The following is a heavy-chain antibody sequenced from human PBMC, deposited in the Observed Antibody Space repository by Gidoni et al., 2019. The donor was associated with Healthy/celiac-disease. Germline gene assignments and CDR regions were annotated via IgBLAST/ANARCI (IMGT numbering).Heavy chain of an antibody. D-gene: IGHD5-18*01. Sequence: RQPPGKGLEWIGYIYYSGSTNYNPSLKSRVTISVDTSKNQFSLKLSSVTAADTAVYYCAALYSYGYKLMMEKNYFDYWGQGTLVTVSS. CDR3: AALYSYGYKLMMEKNYFDY. V-gene: IGHV4-59*08. J-gene: IGHJ4*02. CDR2: IYYSGST.